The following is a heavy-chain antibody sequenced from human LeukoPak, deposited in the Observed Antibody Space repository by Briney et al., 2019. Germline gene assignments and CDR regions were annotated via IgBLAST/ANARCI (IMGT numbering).Heavy chain of an antibody. V-gene: IGHV3-53*01. J-gene: IGHJ4*02. D-gene: IGHD2-21*01. CDR2: IYSGGTT. CDR1: GFTVSSNF. Sequence: GGSLRLSCTVSGFTVSSNFMSWVRQAPGKGLEWVSVIYSGGTTYYAGSVKGRFTISRDNSKNTVFLQMNSLRADDTAVYYCAAFSSIPYWGQGTLVTVSS. CDR3: AAFSSIPY.